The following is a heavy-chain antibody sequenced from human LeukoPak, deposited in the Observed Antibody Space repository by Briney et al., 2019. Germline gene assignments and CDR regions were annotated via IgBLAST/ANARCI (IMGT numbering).Heavy chain of an antibody. D-gene: IGHD3-22*01. CDR2: ICYSGST. CDR3: ARDQYYYDSSGYPTQAFDI. CDR1: GGSISSYY. V-gene: IGHV4-59*01. J-gene: IGHJ3*02. Sequence: SETLSLTCTVSGGSISSYYWSWIRQPPGKGLEWIGYICYSGSTNYNPSLKSRVTISVDTSKNQFSLKLSSVTAADTAVYYCARDQYYYDSSGYPTQAFDIWGQGTMVTVSS.